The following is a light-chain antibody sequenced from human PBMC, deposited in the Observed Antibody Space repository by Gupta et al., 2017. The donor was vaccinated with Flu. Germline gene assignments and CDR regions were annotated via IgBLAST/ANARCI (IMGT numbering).Light chain of an antibody. J-gene: IGKJ3*01. V-gene: IGKV1-33*01. Sequence: IQMTQSPSSLSASVGDRVTITCQASQDISNYLNWYQQKPGKAPKLLIYDASNLETGVPARFSGSGSGTDFTFTISSLQPEDIATYYCQQYDNLLFTFGPGTKVDSK. CDR3: QQYDNLLFT. CDR2: DAS. CDR1: QDISNY.